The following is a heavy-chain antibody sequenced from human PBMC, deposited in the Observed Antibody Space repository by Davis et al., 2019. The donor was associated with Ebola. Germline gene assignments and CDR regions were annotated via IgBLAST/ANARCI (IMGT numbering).Heavy chain of an antibody. CDR3: AREVFRGGWYSDY. J-gene: IGHJ4*02. V-gene: IGHV3-9*01. D-gene: IGHD6-19*01. CDR1: GFTFDDYA. CDR2: ISWNSGSI. Sequence: SLKISCAASGFTFDDYAMHWVRQAPGKGLEWVSGISWNSGSIGYADSVKGRFTISRDNSKNTLYLQMNSLRAEDTAVYYCAREVFRGGWYSDYWGQGTLVTVSS.